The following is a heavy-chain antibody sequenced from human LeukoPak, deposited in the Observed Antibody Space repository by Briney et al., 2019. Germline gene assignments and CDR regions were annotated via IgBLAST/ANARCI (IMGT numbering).Heavy chain of an antibody. CDR3: AKDSPYGGSFYYIDY. D-gene: IGHD2/OR15-2a*01. CDR2: IKQDGSEK. Sequence: GGSLRLSCAASGFTFSSYWMSWVRQAPGKGLEWVANIKQDGSEKYYVDSVKGRFTISRDNFKNTLYLQMNSLRAEDTAVYYCAKDSPYGGSFYYIDYWGQGTLVTVSS. CDR1: GFTFSSYW. V-gene: IGHV3-7*03. J-gene: IGHJ4*02.